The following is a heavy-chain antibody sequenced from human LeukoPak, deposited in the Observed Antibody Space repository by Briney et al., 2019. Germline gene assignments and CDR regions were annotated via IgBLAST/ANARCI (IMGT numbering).Heavy chain of an antibody. J-gene: IGHJ4*02. CDR1: GFTFSSYA. CDR3: AKDWLHGDCSSTSCHNWGSIDIDY. V-gene: IGHV3-23*01. CDR2: ISGSGGST. Sequence: PGGSLRLSCAASGFTFSSYAMSWVRQAPGKGLEWVSAISGSGGSTYYADSVKGRFTISRDNSKNTLYLQMNSLRAEDTAVYYCAKDWLHGDCSSTSCHNWGSIDIDYWGQGTLVTVSS. D-gene: IGHD2-2*01.